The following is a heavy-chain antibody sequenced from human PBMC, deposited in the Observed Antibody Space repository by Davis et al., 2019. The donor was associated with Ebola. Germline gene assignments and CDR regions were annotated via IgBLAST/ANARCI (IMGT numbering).Heavy chain of an antibody. CDR3: AGQTRGPFDY. J-gene: IGHJ4*02. V-gene: IGHV1-69*13. Sequence: AASVKVSCKASGYTFTGYYIHWVRQAPGQGLEWMGGIIPMFGAPTYAQKFQGRVTITAEESTSTAYMELRSLRSEDTAVYYCAGQTRGPFDYWGQGTLVTVSS. D-gene: IGHD2-2*01. CDR1: GYTFTGYY. CDR2: IIPMFGAP.